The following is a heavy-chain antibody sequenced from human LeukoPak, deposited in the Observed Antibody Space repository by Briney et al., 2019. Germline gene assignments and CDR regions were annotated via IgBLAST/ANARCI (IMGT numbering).Heavy chain of an antibody. J-gene: IGHJ4*02. CDR2: ISPSGTS. D-gene: IGHD3-3*01. CDR3: RLSFLELEDY. V-gene: IGHV4-34*01. CDR1: GGSCRDHY. Sequence: SETLSLTCSVSGGSCRDHYWSWIRQPPGEGLEWIAEISPSGTSSYNPSLRSRVTVSVDSSRNQLSLELTSVTAADTAVYYCRLSFLELEDYWGQGTLVTVSS.